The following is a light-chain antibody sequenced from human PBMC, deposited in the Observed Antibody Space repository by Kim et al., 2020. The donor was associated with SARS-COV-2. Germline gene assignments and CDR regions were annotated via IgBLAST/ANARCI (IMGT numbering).Light chain of an antibody. J-gene: IGKJ2*01. CDR2: AAS. Sequence: DIQMTQSPSSLSASVGDRVTITCRASQSIASYLNWYQQKPGKAPKLLMYAASSLQRGVPSRFSGSGSGTDFTLTISSLQPEDFATYYCQQSYSSPNTFGQGTKVEIK. V-gene: IGKV1-39*01. CDR3: QQSYSSPNT. CDR1: QSIASY.